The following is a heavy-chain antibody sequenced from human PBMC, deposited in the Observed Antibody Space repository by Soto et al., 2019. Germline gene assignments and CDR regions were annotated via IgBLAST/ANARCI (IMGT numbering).Heavy chain of an antibody. V-gene: IGHV1-46*01. CDR3: ARGGGMYSSSWPYYYYGMDV. D-gene: IGHD6-13*01. J-gene: IGHJ6*02. Sequence: GASVKVSCKASGYTFTSYYMHWVRQAPGQGLEWMGIINPSGGSTSYAQKFQGRVTMTRDTSTSTVYMELSSLRSEDTAVYYCARGGGMYSSSWPYYYYGMDVWGQGTTVTVSS. CDR2: INPSGGST. CDR1: GYTFTSYY.